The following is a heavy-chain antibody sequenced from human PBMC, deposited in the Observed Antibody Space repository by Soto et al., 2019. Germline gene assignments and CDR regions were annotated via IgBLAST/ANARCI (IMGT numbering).Heavy chain of an antibody. D-gene: IGHD6-19*01. CDR1: GFTFSSYD. Sequence: PGGSLRLSCAASGFTFSSYDMHWVRQATGKGLEWVSAIGTAGDTYYPGSVKGRFTISRENAKNSLYLQMNSLRAGDTAVYYCARDRGSGWSWGAFDIWGQGTMVTVSS. CDR2: IGTAGDT. J-gene: IGHJ3*02. CDR3: ARDRGSGWSWGAFDI. V-gene: IGHV3-13*04.